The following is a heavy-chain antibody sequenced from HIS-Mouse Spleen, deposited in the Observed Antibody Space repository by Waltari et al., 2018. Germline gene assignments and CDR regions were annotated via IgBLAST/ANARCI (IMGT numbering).Heavy chain of an antibody. V-gene: IGHV2-70*15. D-gene: IGHD6-19*01. J-gene: IGHJ4*02. Sequence: QVTLRESGPALVKPTQTLTLTCTFSGFSLSTSGMCVSWIRQPPGKALEWLARIDWDDDKYYRPSLKTRLTISKDTSKNQVVLTMTNMDPVDTATYYCARIAEGYSSGWYAFDYWGQGTLVTVSS. CDR1: GFSLSTSGMC. CDR3: ARIAEGYSSGWYAFDY. CDR2: IDWDDDK.